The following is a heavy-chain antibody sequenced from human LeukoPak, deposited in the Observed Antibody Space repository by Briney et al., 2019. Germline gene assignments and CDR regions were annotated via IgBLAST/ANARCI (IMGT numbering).Heavy chain of an antibody. J-gene: IGHJ1*01. Sequence: ASVKVSCKTSGYTFTGYYMHWVRQAPGQGLEWIGWMNPNSGGTNYAQKFQGWVTMTKDTSISTAYMELSSLKSDDTAVYYCARDVAISSSWYPEYFHHWGQGTLVTVSS. CDR3: ARDVAISSSWYPEYFHH. D-gene: IGHD6-13*01. V-gene: IGHV1-2*04. CDR1: GYTFTGYY. CDR2: MNPNSGGT.